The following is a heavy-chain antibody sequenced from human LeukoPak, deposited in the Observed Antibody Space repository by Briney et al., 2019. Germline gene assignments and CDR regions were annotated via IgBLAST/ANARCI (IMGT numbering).Heavy chain of an antibody. CDR3: AKDQGSGSPYYFDY. CDR2: IRYDGSNK. D-gene: IGHD3-10*01. J-gene: IGHJ4*02. V-gene: IGHV3-30*02. Sequence: GGSLRLSCAASGFTFSSYWMHWVRQAPGKGLEWVAFIRYDGSNKYYADSVKGRFTISRDNSKNTLYLQMNSLRAEDTAVYYCAKDQGSGSPYYFDYWGQGTLVAVSS. CDR1: GFTFSSYW.